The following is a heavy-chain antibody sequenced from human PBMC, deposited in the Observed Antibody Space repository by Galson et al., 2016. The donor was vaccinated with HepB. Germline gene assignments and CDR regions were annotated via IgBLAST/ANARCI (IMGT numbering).Heavy chain of an antibody. CDR1: GFTFSSYG. CDR3: ARDPQYQLTNYYYYGMDV. V-gene: IGHV3-33*01. Sequence: SLRLSCAASGFTFSSYGMHWVRQAPGKGLEWVAIIWYDGSDKYYADSVKGRFTISRDNSKNALYLQMNSLRAEAAAVYYCARDPQYQLTNYYYYGMDVWGQGSTVTV. J-gene: IGHJ6*02. D-gene: IGHD2-2*01. CDR2: IWYDGSDK.